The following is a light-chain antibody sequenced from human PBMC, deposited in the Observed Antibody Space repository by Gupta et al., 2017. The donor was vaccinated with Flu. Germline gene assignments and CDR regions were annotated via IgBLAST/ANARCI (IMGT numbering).Light chain of an antibody. CDR3: QQDGSSPMYT. J-gene: IGKJ2*01. CDR1: QSVSSSY. V-gene: IGKV3-20*01. CDR2: GAS. Sequence: EIVLTQSPGTLSLSPGERATLSCRASQSVSSSYLAWYQQKPGQAPRLLIYGASSRATGIPDRFSGSGSGTDFTLTISRREPEDFAVYYCQQDGSSPMYTFGQGTKMEIK.